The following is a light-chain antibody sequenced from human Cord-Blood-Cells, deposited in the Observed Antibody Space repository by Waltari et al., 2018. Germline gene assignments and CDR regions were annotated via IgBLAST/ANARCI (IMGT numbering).Light chain of an antibody. J-gene: IGLJ2*01. V-gene: IGLV2-23*01. Sequence: QSALTQPASVSGSPGQSITISCTGTSSEVGSYNLFSWYQQPPGKAPKLMIYEGSKRPSGVSNRFSGSKSGNTASLTISGLQAEYEADYYCCSYAGSSTLVFGGGTKLTVL. CDR2: EGS. CDR3: CSYAGSSTLV. CDR1: SSEVGSYNL.